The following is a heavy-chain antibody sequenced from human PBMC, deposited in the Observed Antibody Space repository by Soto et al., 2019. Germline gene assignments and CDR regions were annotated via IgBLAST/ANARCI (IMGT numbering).Heavy chain of an antibody. CDR1: GFTFSSYG. V-gene: IGHV3-33*01. Sequence: PGGSLRLSCAASGFTFSSYGMHWVRQAPGKGLEWVAVIWYDGSNKYYADSVKGRFTISRDNSKNTLYLQMNSLRAEDTAVYYCAREFYNTMIVVTYEDNWFDPWGQGTLVTVSS. CDR2: IWYDGSNK. D-gene: IGHD3-22*01. J-gene: IGHJ5*02. CDR3: AREFYNTMIVVTYEDNWFDP.